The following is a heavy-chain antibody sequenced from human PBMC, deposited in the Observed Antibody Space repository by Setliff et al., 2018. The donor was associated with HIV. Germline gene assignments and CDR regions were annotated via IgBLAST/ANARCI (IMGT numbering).Heavy chain of an antibody. J-gene: IGHJ4*02. Sequence: ASETLSLTCTVSGVSISNYYWSWIRQPPGKGLEWIGYMYYSGNTNYNPSLKSRVTISVDTSKSQFSLKLNSVTAADTAVYYCARDQSDWFYWGQGMLVTVSS. CDR2: MYYSGNT. CDR3: ARDQSDWFY. CDR1: GVSISNYY. V-gene: IGHV4-59*01. D-gene: IGHD3-3*01.